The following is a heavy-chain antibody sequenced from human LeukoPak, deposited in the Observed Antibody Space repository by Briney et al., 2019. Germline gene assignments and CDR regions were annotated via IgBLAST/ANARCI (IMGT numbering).Heavy chain of an antibody. J-gene: IGHJ4*02. Sequence: PGGSLRLSCATSAFTFSSYGMHWVRQAPGKGLEWVAFIRFDGNNKYYADSVKGRFTISRDNSNNTLYLQMNSLRAEDTAVYYCAKDHFPHRALCNIDYWGQGTLVTVSS. CDR2: IRFDGNNK. CDR3: AKDHFPHRALCNIDY. CDR1: AFTFSSYG. D-gene: IGHD2-2*01. V-gene: IGHV3-30*02.